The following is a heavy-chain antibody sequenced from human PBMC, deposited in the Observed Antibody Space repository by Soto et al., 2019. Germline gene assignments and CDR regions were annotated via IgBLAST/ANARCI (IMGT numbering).Heavy chain of an antibody. CDR1: GYTFTDYG. CDR3: ARDREYYYDTSGKYYYHYGLDV. CDR2: ISGYNGNT. J-gene: IGHJ6*02. D-gene: IGHD3-22*01. Sequence: QVQLVESGAEVKKPGASVKVSCKASGYTFTDYGVSWVRQAPGQGLEWMGWISGYNGNTKYAQKFQGRVTMTTDTPTNTAYMELRSLRSDDTAVYYCARDREYYYDTSGKYYYHYGLDVWGQGTTVTVP. V-gene: IGHV1-18*04.